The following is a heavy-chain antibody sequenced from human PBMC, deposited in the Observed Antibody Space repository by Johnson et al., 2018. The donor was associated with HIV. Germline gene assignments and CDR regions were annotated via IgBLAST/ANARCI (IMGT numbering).Heavy chain of an antibody. V-gene: IGHV3-33*06. Sequence: QVQLVESGGGVVQPGRSLRLSCAASGFTFSSYAMHWVRQAPGKGLEWVAVIWFDGSNKYYADSVKGRFTISRDNSQKTLYLQMNSLRAEDTVVYYCSKEGITMEVDMWGQGTMVIVSS. CDR1: GFTFSSYA. J-gene: IGHJ3*02. CDR3: SKEGITMEVDM. CDR2: IWFDGSNK. D-gene: IGHD3-10*01.